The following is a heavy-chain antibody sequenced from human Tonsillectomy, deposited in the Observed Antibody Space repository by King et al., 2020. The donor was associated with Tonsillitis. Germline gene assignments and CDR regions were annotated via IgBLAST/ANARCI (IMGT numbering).Heavy chain of an antibody. CDR3: AKDRTGGLRYFDY. J-gene: IGHJ4*02. V-gene: IGHV3-9*01. Sequence: VQLVESGGGLVQPGRSLRLSCAASGFTFDDYAMHWVRHAPGKGLEWVSGINWSGGIRAYADSVKGRFTISRDNAKNFLFLYMNSLRPEDTALYYCAKDRTGGLRYFDYWGQGTLVTVSS. D-gene: IGHD1-14*01. CDR2: INWSGGIR. CDR1: GFTFDDYA.